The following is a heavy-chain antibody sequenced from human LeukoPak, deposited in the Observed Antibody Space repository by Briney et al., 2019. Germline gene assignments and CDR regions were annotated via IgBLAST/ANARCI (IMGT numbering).Heavy chain of an antibody. J-gene: IGHJ4*02. CDR1: GFTFDDYA. Sequence: GGSLRLSCAASGFTFDDYAMHWVRQAPGKGLEWVSGISWNSGSIGYADSVKGRFTISRDNAKNSLYLQMNSLRAEDTALYYCAKDFDYWGQGTLVTVSS. V-gene: IGHV3-9*01. CDR3: AKDFDY. CDR2: ISWNSGSI.